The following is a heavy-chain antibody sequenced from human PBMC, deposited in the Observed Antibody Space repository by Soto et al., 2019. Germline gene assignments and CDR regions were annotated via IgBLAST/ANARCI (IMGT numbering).Heavy chain of an antibody. CDR3: ARAGIPPDYYYYYYMDV. D-gene: IGHD1-20*01. CDR1: GGTFSSYT. Sequence: GASVKVSCKASGGTFSSYTISWVRQAPGRGLEWMGRIIPILGIANYAQKFQGRVTITADKSTSTAYMELSSLRSEDTAVYYCARAGIPPDYYYYYYMDVWGKGTTVTVSS. CDR2: IIPILGIA. V-gene: IGHV1-69*02. J-gene: IGHJ6*03.